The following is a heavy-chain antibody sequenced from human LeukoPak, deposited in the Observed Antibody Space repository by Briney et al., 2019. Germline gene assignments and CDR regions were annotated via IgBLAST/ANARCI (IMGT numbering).Heavy chain of an antibody. CDR2: SSAYNGNT. Sequence: GASVTVSCKSSVYTFTSYGFSWVRQAPGQGLEWMGCSSAYNGNTNYAQKRQGRVTMTTETSTSTAYMELRSRRSDDTAVYYCARVTGYVIEVNFDYWGQGSLVTVSS. D-gene: IGHD2-15*01. CDR3: ARVTGYVIEVNFDY. J-gene: IGHJ4*02. V-gene: IGHV1-18*01. CDR1: VYTFTSYG.